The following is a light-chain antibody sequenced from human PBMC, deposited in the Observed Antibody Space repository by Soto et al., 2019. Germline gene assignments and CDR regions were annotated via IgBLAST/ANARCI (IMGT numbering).Light chain of an antibody. Sequence: DIQMTQSPSTLSASVGDTVTITCRASQGVSNWVAWYRQKPGQAPELLIYDASTLQSGVPSRFNGTGYGTDFTLTISNLQPADSAAYACQQYDSYTYTFGQGTKLEVK. CDR1: QGVSNW. J-gene: IGKJ2*01. CDR3: QQYDSYTYT. V-gene: IGKV1-5*01. CDR2: DAS.